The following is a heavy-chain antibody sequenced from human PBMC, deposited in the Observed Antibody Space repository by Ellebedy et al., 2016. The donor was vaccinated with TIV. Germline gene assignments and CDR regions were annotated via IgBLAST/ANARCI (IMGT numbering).Heavy chain of an antibody. CDR2: ITESGGNT. D-gene: IGHD1-26*01. V-gene: IGHV3-23*01. CDR1: GLTFSSHA. Sequence: GESLKISCAASGLTFSSHAMSWVRQAPGKGLEWVSSITESGGNTYYADSVKGRFTISRDNSKDTLFLQMNSLRADDTAGYYRARSGEHDSWGQGTLVTVSS. J-gene: IGHJ4*02. CDR3: ARSGEHDS.